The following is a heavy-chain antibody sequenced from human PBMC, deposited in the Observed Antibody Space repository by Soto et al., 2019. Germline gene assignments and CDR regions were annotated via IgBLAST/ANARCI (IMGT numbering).Heavy chain of an antibody. Sequence: QVQLVESGGGVVQPGRSLRLSCAASGFTFSSYGMHWVRQAPGKGLEWVAVISYDGSNKYYADSVKGRFTISRDNSKNTLYLKMNSLRAEDTAVYYCAKDRRPNYYYGMDVWGPGTTVTVSS. CDR2: ISYDGSNK. D-gene: IGHD6-25*01. J-gene: IGHJ6*02. V-gene: IGHV3-30*18. CDR3: AKDRRPNYYYGMDV. CDR1: GFTFSSYG.